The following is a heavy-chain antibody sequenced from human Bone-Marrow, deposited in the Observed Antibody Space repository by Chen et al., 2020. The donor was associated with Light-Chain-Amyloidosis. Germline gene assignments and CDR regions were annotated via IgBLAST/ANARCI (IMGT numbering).Heavy chain of an antibody. CDR2: IYDSATT. V-gene: IGHV4-59*01. D-gene: IGHD6-19*01. CDR1: GGSFSIYY. J-gene: IGHJ3*02. Sequence: QMQLQESGPGLVKPSETLSLTCTVPGGSFSIYYWSWIRQPPGKGPEWIGYIYDSATTFYNPSLKSRVTISIDTPRNQFSLTLSSVTTADTALYYCATTTGSYPDAFDIWGQGTMVTVSS. CDR3: ATTTGSYPDAFDI.